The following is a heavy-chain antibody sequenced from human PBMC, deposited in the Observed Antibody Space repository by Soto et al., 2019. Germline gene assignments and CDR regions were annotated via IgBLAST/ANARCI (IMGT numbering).Heavy chain of an antibody. D-gene: IGHD3-3*01. J-gene: IGHJ4*02. CDR1: GGTFSSYA. CDR2: IIPIFGTA. Sequence: GASVKVSCKASGGTFSSYAISWVRQAPGQGLEWMGGIIPIFGTANYAQKFQGRVTITADESTSTAYMELSSLRSEDTAVYYCARDEGDFWSGYSPTRQLDYWGQGTLVTVSS. V-gene: IGHV1-69*13. CDR3: ARDEGDFWSGYSPTRQLDY.